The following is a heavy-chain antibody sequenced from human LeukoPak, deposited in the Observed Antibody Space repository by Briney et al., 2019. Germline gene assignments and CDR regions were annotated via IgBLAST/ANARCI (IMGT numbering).Heavy chain of an antibody. CDR2: IFQSGST. Sequence: KASETLSLTCAVSGYSISNSYYWGWIRQPPGKGLEWIGNIFQSGSTFYNPSLKSRVTISVDTSKNQFTLKLSSVTAADTAVYYCARHGSAGHYYYYMDVWGNGTTVTVSS. CDR3: ARHGSAGHYYYYMDV. V-gene: IGHV4-38-2*01. CDR1: GYSISNSYY. J-gene: IGHJ6*03. D-gene: IGHD5-24*01.